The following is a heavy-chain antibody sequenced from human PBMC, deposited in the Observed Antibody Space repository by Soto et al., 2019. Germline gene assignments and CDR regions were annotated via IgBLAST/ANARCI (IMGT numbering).Heavy chain of an antibody. V-gene: IGHV3-23*01. D-gene: IGHD6-19*01. CDR2: ISGSGGST. CDR3: ARPGSGRYYDY. Sequence: EVQLLESGGGLVQPGGSLRLSCAASGFTFSSYGMRWVRKATGKGLEWVSAISGSGGSTYYADSVKGRFTISRDNSKNTLYLQMNSLSAEDTALYCCARPGSGRYYDYWGQSPLVTVSS. J-gene: IGHJ4*02. CDR1: GFTFSSYG.